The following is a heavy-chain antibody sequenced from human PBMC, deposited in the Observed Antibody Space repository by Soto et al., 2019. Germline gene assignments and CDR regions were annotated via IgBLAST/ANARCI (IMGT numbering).Heavy chain of an antibody. J-gene: IGHJ4*02. D-gene: IGHD6-13*01. CDR1: GYSCTSYL. CDR2: IYPADSDT. Sequence: PVVSLRLSCKCSGYSCTSYLIDWVRQMPGKGLEWMGIIYPADSDTRYSPSFQGQVTISADKSISTAYLQWSSLKASDTAMYYCARRGSSWSFDYWGQGTLVTVSS. V-gene: IGHV5-51*01. CDR3: ARRGSSWSFDY.